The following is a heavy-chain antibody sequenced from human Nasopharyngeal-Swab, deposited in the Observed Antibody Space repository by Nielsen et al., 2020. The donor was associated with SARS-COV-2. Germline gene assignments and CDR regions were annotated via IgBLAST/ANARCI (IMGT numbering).Heavy chain of an antibody. Sequence: GESLKISCAASGFTVSSTYMSWVRQAPGKGLEWVSVIYSGGSTYYADSVKGRFTISRDNSKNTLYLQMNSLRAEDTAVYYCARDGQSYGMDVWGQGTTVTVSS. V-gene: IGHV3-53*01. CDR3: ARDGQSYGMDV. CDR2: IYSGGST. CDR1: GFTVSSTY. J-gene: IGHJ6*02.